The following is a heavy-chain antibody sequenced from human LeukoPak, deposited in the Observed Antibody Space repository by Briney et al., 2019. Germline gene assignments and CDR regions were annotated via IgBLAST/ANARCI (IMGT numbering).Heavy chain of an antibody. Sequence: SETLSLTCTVSGGSIASSSNYWVWIRQPPGKGLEWIGYIYYSGSTYYNPSLKSRVTISVDTSKNQFSLKLSSVTAADTAVYYCATSSGSYYKTFDYWGQGTLVTVSS. CDR2: IYYSGST. CDR3: ATSSGSYYKTFDY. V-gene: IGHV4-30-4*08. CDR1: GGSIASSSNY. D-gene: IGHD3-10*01. J-gene: IGHJ4*02.